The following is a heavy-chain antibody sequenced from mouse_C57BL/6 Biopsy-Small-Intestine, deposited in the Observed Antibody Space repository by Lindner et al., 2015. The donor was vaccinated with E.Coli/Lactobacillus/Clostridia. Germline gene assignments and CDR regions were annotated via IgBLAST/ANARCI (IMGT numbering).Heavy chain of an antibody. V-gene: IGHV3-6*01. Sequence: VQLQESGPGLVKPSQSLSLTCSVTGYSITSGYYWNWIRQFPGNKLEWMGHISYDGSKNYNPSLKNRISITRDTSKNQFFLKLNSVTTEDTATYYCARVPPYGYDVYSYWYFDVWGTGTTVTVSS. D-gene: IGHD2-2*01. CDR1: GYSITSGYY. CDR2: ISYDGSK. CDR3: ARVPPYGYDVYSYWYFDV. J-gene: IGHJ1*03.